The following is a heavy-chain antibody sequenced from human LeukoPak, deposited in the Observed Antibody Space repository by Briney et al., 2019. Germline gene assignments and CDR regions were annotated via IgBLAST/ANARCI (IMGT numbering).Heavy chain of an antibody. Sequence: PGGSLRLSCAASGFTFSSYWMSWVRQAPGKGLEWVAHIKQDGSEKYYVDSVKGRFTISRDIAKNSLYLQMNSLRAEDTAVYYCASTCSSTSCYGFHYGMDVWGKGTTVTVSS. J-gene: IGHJ6*04. CDR2: IKQDGSEK. V-gene: IGHV3-7*03. D-gene: IGHD2-2*01. CDR3: ASTCSSTSCYGFHYGMDV. CDR1: GFTFSSYW.